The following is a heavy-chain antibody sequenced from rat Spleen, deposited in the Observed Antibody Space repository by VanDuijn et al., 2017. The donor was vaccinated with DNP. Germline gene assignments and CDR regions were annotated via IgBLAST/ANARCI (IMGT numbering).Heavy chain of an antibody. D-gene: IGHD5-1*01. J-gene: IGHJ2*01. CDR2: INSEGRT. V-gene: IGHV3-3*01. CDR1: GYSITSGFR. Sequence: EVQLQESGPGLVKPSQSLSLTCSVTGYSITSGFRWTWIRKFPGNKLEWMGDINSEGRTDNNPSRKSRVSITRDTSKNQFYRQINAITVEDTATYYCAIQLGVFDYWGQGVMGTVSS. CDR3: AIQLGVFDY.